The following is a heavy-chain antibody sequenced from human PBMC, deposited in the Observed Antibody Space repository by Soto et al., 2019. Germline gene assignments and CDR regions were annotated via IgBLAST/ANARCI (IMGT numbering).Heavy chain of an antibody. CDR1: GFTFSSYS. D-gene: IGHD3-9*01. J-gene: IGHJ3*02. CDR2: ISSSSSYI. Sequence: SGGSLRLSCAASGFTFSSYSMNWVRQAPGKGLEWVSSISSSSSYIYYADSVKVRFTISRDNAKNSLYLQMNSLRAEDTAVYYCASQIRYFDWLLSPDDAFDIWGQGTMVTVSS. V-gene: IGHV3-21*01. CDR3: ASQIRYFDWLLSPDDAFDI.